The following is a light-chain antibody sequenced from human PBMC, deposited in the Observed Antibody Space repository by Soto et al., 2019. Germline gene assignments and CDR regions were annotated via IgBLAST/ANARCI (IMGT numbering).Light chain of an antibody. CDR2: AAS. CDR1: QGISSY. V-gene: IGKV1-9*01. CDR3: QQLDSYPSLT. J-gene: IGKJ4*02. Sequence: IQLTQSPSSLSASVGDRVTITCRASQGISSYLAWYQQKPGKAPKLLIYAASTLESGVPSRFRGSGSGTDFTLTISSLQPEDFATFYCQQLDSYPSLTFGGGTKVEIK.